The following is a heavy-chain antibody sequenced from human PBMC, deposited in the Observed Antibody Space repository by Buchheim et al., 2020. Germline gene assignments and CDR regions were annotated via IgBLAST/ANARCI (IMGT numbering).Heavy chain of an antibody. Sequence: QVQLVQSGSELKKPGASVKVSCKASGYTFTSYAMNWVRQAPGQGLEWMGWINTNTGNPTYAQGFTGRFVFSLDTSVRTAYLQISSLKAEDTAVYYCAREGRRIGYCSSTSCSKPNWFDPWGQGTL. CDR1: GYTFTSYA. J-gene: IGHJ5*02. CDR2: INTNTGNP. CDR3: AREGRRIGYCSSTSCSKPNWFDP. D-gene: IGHD2-2*01. V-gene: IGHV7-4-1*02.